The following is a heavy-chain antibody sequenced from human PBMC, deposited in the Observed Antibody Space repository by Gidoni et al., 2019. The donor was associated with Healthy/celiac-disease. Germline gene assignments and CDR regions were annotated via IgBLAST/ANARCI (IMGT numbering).Heavy chain of an antibody. CDR3: ATDVGAMVQGVISSYFDY. Sequence: QVQLVESGGGVVQPGRSLRLSCAASGFTFSSYGMHWVRQAPGKGLEWVAVIWYDGSNKYYADSVKGRFTISRDNSKNTLYLQMNSLRAEDTAVYYCATDVGAMVQGVISSYFDYWGQGTLVTVSS. V-gene: IGHV3-33*01. D-gene: IGHD3-10*01. J-gene: IGHJ4*02. CDR2: IWYDGSNK. CDR1: GFTFSSYG.